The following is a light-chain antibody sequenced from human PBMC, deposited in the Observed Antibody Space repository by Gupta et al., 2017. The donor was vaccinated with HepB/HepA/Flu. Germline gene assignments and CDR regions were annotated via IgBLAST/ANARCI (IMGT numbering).Light chain of an antibody. CDR1: GSDVGGYDY. CDR3: CSYAGSYTYWV. V-gene: IGLV2-11*01. J-gene: IGLJ3*02. Sequence: QSALTQPRSVSGSLGQSRTISCTGPGSDVGGYDYFSWYQNHPGKAPKLLIYDVNTRPSGVPNRFSGSKSGNTASLTISGLQADDEADYYCCSYAGSYTYWVFGGGTKLTVL. CDR2: DVN.